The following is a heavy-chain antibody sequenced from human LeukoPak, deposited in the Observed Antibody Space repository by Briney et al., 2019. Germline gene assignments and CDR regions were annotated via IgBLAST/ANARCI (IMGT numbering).Heavy chain of an antibody. D-gene: IGHD4-23*01. CDR1: GFTFSTYW. Sequence: GGSLRLSCAASGFTFSTYWMHWVRQAPGKGLVWVSRFNSDGRSAYYADSVKGRFTISRDNAKNTLYLQMNSLRAEDTAVYYCARGRPHGNDYWGQGTLVTVSS. CDR3: ARGRPHGNDY. CDR2: FNSDGRSA. V-gene: IGHV3-74*01. J-gene: IGHJ4*02.